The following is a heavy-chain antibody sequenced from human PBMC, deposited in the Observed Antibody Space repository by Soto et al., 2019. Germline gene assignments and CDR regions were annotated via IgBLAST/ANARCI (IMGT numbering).Heavy chain of an antibody. CDR3: ARASDDYVWGSYRSPDAFDI. J-gene: IGHJ3*02. CDR2: IYYSGST. CDR1: GGSISSGGYY. Sequence: LSLTCTVSGGSISSGGYYWSWIRQHPGKGLEWIGYIYYSGSTYYNPSLKSRVTISVDTSKNQFSLKLSSVTAADTAVYYCARASDDYVWGSYRSPDAFDIWGQGTMVTVSS. V-gene: IGHV4-31*03. D-gene: IGHD3-16*02.